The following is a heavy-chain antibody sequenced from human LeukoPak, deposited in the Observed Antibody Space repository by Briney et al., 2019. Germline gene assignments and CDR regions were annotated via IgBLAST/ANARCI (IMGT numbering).Heavy chain of an antibody. CDR2: INAGNGNT. V-gene: IGHV1-3*01. Sequence: ASVKVSCKASGYTFTSFAMHWVRQAPGQRLEWMGWINAGNGNTKYSQKFQGRVTITRDTSASTAYMELSSLRSEDTAVYYCARAERYGGNSEFDYWARGPWSPSPQ. J-gene: IGHJ4*02. CDR3: ARAERYGGNSEFDY. CDR1: GYTFTSFA. D-gene: IGHD4-23*01.